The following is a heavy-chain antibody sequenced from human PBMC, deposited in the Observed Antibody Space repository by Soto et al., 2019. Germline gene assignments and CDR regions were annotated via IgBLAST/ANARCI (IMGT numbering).Heavy chain of an antibody. CDR3: ARDLGVVATICDY. Sequence: QVQLVESGGGVVQPGRSLRLSCAASGFTFSSYAMHWVRQAPGKGLEWVAVISYDGSNKYYADSVKGRFTISRDNSKNTLYLQMNSLRDEDTAVYYCARDLGVVATICDYWGQGTLFTVSS. CDR2: ISYDGSNK. CDR1: GFTFSSYA. V-gene: IGHV3-30-3*01. J-gene: IGHJ4*02. D-gene: IGHD5-12*01.